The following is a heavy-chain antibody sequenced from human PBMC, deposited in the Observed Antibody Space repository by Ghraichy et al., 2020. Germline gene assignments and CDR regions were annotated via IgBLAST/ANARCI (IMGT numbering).Heavy chain of an antibody. CDR1: DGSINTGGYY. V-gene: IGHV4-31*03. CDR2: IKYSGDT. CDR3: ARLVDGRVYFDL. Sequence: SDTLSLTCTVSDGSINTGGYYWSWIRQHPGKGLEWIGYIKYSGDTYYNPSLKSRVTISGDTSKNQFSLKLSSVTAADTAVYYCARLVDGRVYFDLWGRGTLVTVSS. J-gene: IGHJ2*01. D-gene: IGHD3-9*01.